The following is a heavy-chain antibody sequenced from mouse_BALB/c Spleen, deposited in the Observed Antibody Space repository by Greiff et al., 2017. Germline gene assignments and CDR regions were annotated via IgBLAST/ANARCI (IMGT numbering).Heavy chain of an antibody. CDR1: GFTFSSFG. CDR3: ARSEESYYRYGKGYYAMDY. CDR2: ISSGSSTI. V-gene: IGHV5-17*02. D-gene: IGHD2-14*01. J-gene: IGHJ4*01. Sequence: EVKLEESGGGLVQPGGSRKLSCAASGFTFSSFGMHWVRQAPEKGLEWVAYISSGSSTIYYADTVKGRFTNSRDNPKNTLFLQMTSLRSEDTAMYYCARSEESYYRYGKGYYAMDYWGQGTSVTVSS.